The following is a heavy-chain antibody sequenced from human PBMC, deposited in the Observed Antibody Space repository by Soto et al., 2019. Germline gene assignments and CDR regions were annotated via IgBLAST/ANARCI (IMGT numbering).Heavy chain of an antibody. CDR1: GGTFSSYA. V-gene: IGHV1-69*13. CDR3: ARSGTISITWFDP. Sequence: SVKVSCKASGGTFSSYAISWVRQAPGQGLEWMGGIIPIFGTANYAQKFQGRVTITADGSTSTAYMELSSLRSEDTAVYYCARSGTISITWFDPWGQGTLVTVSS. CDR2: IIPIFGTA. J-gene: IGHJ5*02. D-gene: IGHD3-3*01.